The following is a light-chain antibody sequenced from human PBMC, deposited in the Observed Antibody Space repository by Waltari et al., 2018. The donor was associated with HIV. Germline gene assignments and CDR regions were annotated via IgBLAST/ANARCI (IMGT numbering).Light chain of an antibody. CDR1: SSDVGGYNY. V-gene: IGLV2-14*03. CDR2: DVS. J-gene: IGLJ2*01. Sequence: QSALTQPASVSGSPGQSITISCTGTSSDVGGYNYVSWYQQHPDKAPKLMIYDVSNRPSGVSNHFSGSKSGNTASLTISGLQAEDEADYYCSSYTSSSALYVVFGGGTKLTVL. CDR3: SSYTSSSALYVV.